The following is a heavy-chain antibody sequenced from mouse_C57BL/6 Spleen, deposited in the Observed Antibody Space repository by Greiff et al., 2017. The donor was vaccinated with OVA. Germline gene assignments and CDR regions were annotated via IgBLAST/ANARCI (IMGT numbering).Heavy chain of an antibody. D-gene: IGHD4-1*01. CDR3: ARGGPLTGTDY. CDR1: GYSITSGYY. CDR2: ISYDGSN. Sequence: EVQLQESGPGLVKPSQSLSLTCSVTGYSITSGYYWNWIRQFPGNKLEWMGYISYDGSNNYNPSLKNRISITRDTSKNQFFLKLNSVTTEDTATXYCARGGPLTGTDYWGQGTTLTVSS. J-gene: IGHJ2*01. V-gene: IGHV3-6*01.